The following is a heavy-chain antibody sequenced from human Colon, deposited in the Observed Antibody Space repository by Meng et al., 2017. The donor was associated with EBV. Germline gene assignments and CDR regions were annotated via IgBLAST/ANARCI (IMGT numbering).Heavy chain of an antibody. CDR1: GFNFNDYY. J-gene: IGHJ4*02. Sequence: LVESGGGFVKPGGSLRCSWEASGFNFNDYYMTWIRQAPGKGLEWVAFISKMGDGISYAESVRGRFTISRDSATHSLYLQMNSLRAEDTAVYYCARDLGGPRDYWGQGTLVTVSS. CDR2: ISKMGDGI. D-gene: IGHD6-25*01. V-gene: IGHV3-11*01. CDR3: ARDLGGPRDY.